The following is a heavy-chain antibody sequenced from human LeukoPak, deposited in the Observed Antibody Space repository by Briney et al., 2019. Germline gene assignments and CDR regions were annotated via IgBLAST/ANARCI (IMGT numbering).Heavy chain of an antibody. V-gene: IGHV4-59*11. J-gene: IGHJ4*02. CDR2: IYYSGGT. D-gene: IGHD2-2*01. Sequence: PSETLSLTCTVSGGSISGQYWSWIRQPPGKGLEWIGEIYYSGGTKYNPSFERRVTISVDTSKNQFSLKLSSVTAADTAVYYCARELGYCSSTSCYGPCFDYWGQGTLVTVSS. CDR3: ARELGYCSSTSCYGPCFDY. CDR1: GGSISGQY.